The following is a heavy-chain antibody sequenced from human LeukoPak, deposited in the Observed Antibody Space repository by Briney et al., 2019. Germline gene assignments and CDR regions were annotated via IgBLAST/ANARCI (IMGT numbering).Heavy chain of an antibody. D-gene: IGHD2-15*01. V-gene: IGHV3-21*01. CDR2: IRSSSSYI. Sequence: GRSLRLSCAASGFTFSSYSMNWVRQAPGKGLEWVSSIRSSSSYIYYADSVKGRFTISRDNAKNSLYLQMNSLRAEDTAVYYCARAPHCSGGSCYPRFVDYWGQGTLVTVSS. CDR3: ARAPHCSGGSCYPRFVDY. CDR1: GFTFSSYS. J-gene: IGHJ4*02.